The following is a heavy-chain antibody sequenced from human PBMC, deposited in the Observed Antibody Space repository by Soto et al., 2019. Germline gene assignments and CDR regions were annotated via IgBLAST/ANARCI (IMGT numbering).Heavy chain of an antibody. J-gene: IGHJ4*02. CDR1: GHTFTGHH. D-gene: IGHD2-21*02. CDR3: ALEPTGTAGFDY. Sequence: QVQMVQSGAEVKKPGASVKVSCKASGHTFTGHHMHWVRQAPGQGLEWMGLIDLDIGDTKYAQKFQGRVTSTSDTSITTAYMELRGLRSDXXXVXXXALEPTGTAGFDYWGQGTLVTVSX. CDR2: IDLDIGDT. V-gene: IGHV1-2*02.